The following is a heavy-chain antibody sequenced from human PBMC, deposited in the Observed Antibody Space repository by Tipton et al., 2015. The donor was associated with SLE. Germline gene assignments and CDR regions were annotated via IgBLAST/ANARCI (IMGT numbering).Heavy chain of an antibody. D-gene: IGHD3-10*01. Sequence: TLSLTCTISGGSISSHYWSWIRQPAGKGLEWIGYIYTSGSTNYNPSLKSRVTISVDTSKNQFSLKLNSVTAADTAVYYCAKNSGSYYFDYWGQGTLVTVSS. CDR2: IYTSGST. J-gene: IGHJ4*02. CDR1: GGSISSHY. V-gene: IGHV4-4*09. CDR3: AKNSGSYYFDY.